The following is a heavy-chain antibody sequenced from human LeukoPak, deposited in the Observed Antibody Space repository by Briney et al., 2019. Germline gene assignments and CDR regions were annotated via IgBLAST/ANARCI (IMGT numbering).Heavy chain of an antibody. D-gene: IGHD6-19*01. CDR3: ARGSGWYPH. Sequence: NPSETLSLTCTVSGGSISSYYWSWIRQPPGKGLEWIGYISYSGGTKYNPSLKSRLSMSVDTSKNQCSLMLTSVTAADTAVYYCARGSGWYPHWGQGTLVTVSS. V-gene: IGHV4-59*01. J-gene: IGHJ1*01. CDR1: GGSISSYY. CDR2: ISYSGGT.